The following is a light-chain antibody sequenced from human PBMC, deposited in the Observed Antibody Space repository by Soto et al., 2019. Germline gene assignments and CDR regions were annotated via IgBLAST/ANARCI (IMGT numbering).Light chain of an antibody. CDR2: YAS. V-gene: IGLV3-21*04. CDR1: HIGSKS. Sequence: SYVLTQPPSVSVAPGKTARITCGGNHIGSKSVHWYQQRPGQAPVLVIYYASDRPSGIPERFSGSNSGNTATLTISRVEAGDEADYYCQVWDTSSDPSWVFGGGTKVTV. CDR3: QVWDTSSDPSWV. J-gene: IGLJ3*02.